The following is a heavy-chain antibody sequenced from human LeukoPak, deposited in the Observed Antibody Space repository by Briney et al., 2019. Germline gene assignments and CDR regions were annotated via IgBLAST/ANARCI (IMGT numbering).Heavy chain of an antibody. CDR3: ARGRVRLRGFALGYYYYMDV. V-gene: IGHV1-2*02. D-gene: IGHD3/OR15-3a*01. CDR2: INPNSGGT. CDR1: GYTFTGYY. Sequence: GASVKVSCKASGYTFTGYYMHWVRQAPGQGLEWMGWINPNSGGTNYAQKFQGRVTMTRDTSISTAYMELSSLRSEDTAVYYCARGRVRLRGFALGYYYYMDVWGKGTTVTISS. J-gene: IGHJ6*03.